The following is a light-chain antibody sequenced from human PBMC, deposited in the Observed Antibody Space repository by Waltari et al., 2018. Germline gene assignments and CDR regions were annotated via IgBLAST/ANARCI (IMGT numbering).Light chain of an antibody. V-gene: IGKV3-11*01. CDR2: EAS. CDR3: QQRSNWPPWT. CDR1: QRVSSY. J-gene: IGKJ1*01. Sequence: EIVLTQSPATLSLSPGERATLSCRASQRVSSYLSWYQQKPGQAPRLLIYEASNRATGIAARFSGSGSGTDFTLTISSLEPEDFAVYYCQQRSNWPPWTFGQGTKVEIK.